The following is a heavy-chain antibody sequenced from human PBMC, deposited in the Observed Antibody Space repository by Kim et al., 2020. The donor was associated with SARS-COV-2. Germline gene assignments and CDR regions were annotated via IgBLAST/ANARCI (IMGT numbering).Heavy chain of an antibody. J-gene: IGHJ6*02. V-gene: IGHV3-21*01. D-gene: IGHD1-26*01. CDR1: GFTFSSYS. CDR3: ARDGGSYSLGYYYGMDV. CDR2: ISSSSSYI. Sequence: GGSLRLSCAASGFTFSSYSMNWVRQAPGKGLEWVSSISSSSSYIYYADSVKGRFTISRDNAKNSLYLQMNSLRAEDTAVYYCARDGGSYSLGYYYGMDVWGQGTTVTVSS.